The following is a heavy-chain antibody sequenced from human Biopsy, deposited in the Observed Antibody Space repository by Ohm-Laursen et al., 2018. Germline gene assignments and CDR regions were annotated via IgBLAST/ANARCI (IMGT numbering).Heavy chain of an antibody. CDR3: ARVPLPGIGAAYQGRFLYGMDV. CDR2: ITQSGST. J-gene: IGHJ6*02. CDR1: GGSFNGYF. Sequence: SETLSLTCAVYGGSFNGYFWSWIRQPPGKRLEWIGDITQSGSTNYSPSPKSRVTISVDTAKKQFSLSLRSVTAADTAVYYCARVPLPGIGAAYQGRFLYGMDVWGQGTTVSVPS. V-gene: IGHV4-34*01. D-gene: IGHD6-13*01.